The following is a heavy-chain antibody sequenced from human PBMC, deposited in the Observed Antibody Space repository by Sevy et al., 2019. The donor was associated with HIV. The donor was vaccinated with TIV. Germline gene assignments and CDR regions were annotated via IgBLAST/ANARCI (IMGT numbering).Heavy chain of an antibody. J-gene: IGHJ5*02. CDR1: GFTFSVYT. V-gene: IGHV3-48*02. CDR3: AREAYYYDSREENWFDP. Sequence: GGSLRLSCKVSGFTFSVYTMHWVRQAPGKGLELVSSISRTTTTYYADSVRGRFTISRDNAKNSLYLEMNSLRDDDTAVYYCAREAYYYDSREENWFDPWGQGTLVTVSS. D-gene: IGHD3-22*01. CDR2: ISRTTTT.